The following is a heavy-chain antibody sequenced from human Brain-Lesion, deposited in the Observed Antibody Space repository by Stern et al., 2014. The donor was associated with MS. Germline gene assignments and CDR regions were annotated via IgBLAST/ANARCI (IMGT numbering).Heavy chain of an antibody. J-gene: IGHJ5*02. CDR3: AGEEDIRYCSGGSCTGNWFDP. CDR2: IYYSGNT. V-gene: IGHV4-39*01. D-gene: IGHD2-15*01. CDR1: GGSVSSTSYA. Sequence: QLQLQESGPGLVKPSETLSLTCTVAGGSVSSTSYAWAWLRQPPGQGLEWIGTIYYSGNTYYSPSLKSRLTISLDTSKNQFSLLLSSVTAADTAVYYCAGEEDIRYCSGGSCTGNWFDPWGQGTLVTVAS.